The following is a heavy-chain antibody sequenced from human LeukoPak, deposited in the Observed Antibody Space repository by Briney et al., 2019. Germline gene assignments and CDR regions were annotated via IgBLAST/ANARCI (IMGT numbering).Heavy chain of an antibody. CDR3: ARDQNGPYYYTDV. CDR1: GFSFNIYW. CDR2: IKSDGTGA. V-gene: IGHV3-74*01. D-gene: IGHD2-8*01. J-gene: IGHJ6*03. Sequence: PGGSLRLSCAASGFSFNIYWMHWVRQAPGKGLVWVSRIKSDGTGAAYADSVEGRFTISRDNAENTLYLQMNSLRAEDTAVYYCARDQNGPYYYTDVWGKGTTVTVSS.